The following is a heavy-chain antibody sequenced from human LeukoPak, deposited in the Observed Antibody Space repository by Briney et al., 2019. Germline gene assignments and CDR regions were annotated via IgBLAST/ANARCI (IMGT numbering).Heavy chain of an antibody. J-gene: IGHJ4*02. D-gene: IGHD1-26*01. CDR3: AKDRSYLFDY. V-gene: IGHV3-30*02. CDR1: AFIFSSYG. CDR2: IRYDGSIK. Sequence: GGSLRLSCAASAFIFSSYGMNWVRQAPGKGLEWVSFIRYDGSIKYYADSVKGGFTISRDNSKNTLYLEMNSLRAEDTAVYYCAKDRSYLFDYWGQGTLVTVSS.